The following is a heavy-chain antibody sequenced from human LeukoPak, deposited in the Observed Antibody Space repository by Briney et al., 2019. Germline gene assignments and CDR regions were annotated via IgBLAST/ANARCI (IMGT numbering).Heavy chain of an antibody. D-gene: IGHD6-19*01. J-gene: IGHJ4*02. CDR1: GFTDSSNY. V-gene: IGHV3-72*01. CDR3: ARLRYSSGWSLDY. Sequence: GGSLRLSCADSGFTDSSNYMRWVRQAPGKGLEWVGRSGNKPNSYTTEYAASVKGRFTISRDDSKNSLYLQMNSLKTEDTAVYYCARLRYSSGWSLDYWGQGTLVTVSS. CDR2: SGNKPNSYTT.